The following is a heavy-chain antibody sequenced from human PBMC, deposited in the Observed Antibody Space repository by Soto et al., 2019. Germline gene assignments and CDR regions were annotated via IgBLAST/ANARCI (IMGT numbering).Heavy chain of an antibody. V-gene: IGHV3-74*01. CDR3: ARDLGYSSSWYTRDDAFDI. J-gene: IGHJ3*02. CDR1: GFTFSSYW. D-gene: IGHD6-13*01. Sequence: QPGGSLRLSCAASGFTFSSYWMHWVRQAPGKGLVWVSRINSDGSSTSYADSVKGRFTISRDNAKNTLYLQMNSLRAEDTAVYYCARDLGYSSSWYTRDDAFDIWGQGTMVTVSS. CDR2: INSDGSST.